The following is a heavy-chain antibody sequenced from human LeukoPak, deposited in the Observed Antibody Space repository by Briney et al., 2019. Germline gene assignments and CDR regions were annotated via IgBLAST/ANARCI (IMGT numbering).Heavy chain of an antibody. J-gene: IGHJ1*01. CDR1: GFTFSSYS. CDR3: ARVEGVGYCSSTSCPTEYFQH. D-gene: IGHD2-2*01. Sequence: GGSLRLSCAASGFTFSSYSMNWVRQAPGKGLEWVSSISSSSSYIYYADSVEGRFTISRDNAKNSLYLQMNSLRAEDTAVYYCARVEGVGYCSSTSCPTEYFQHWGQGTLVTVSS. V-gene: IGHV3-21*01. CDR2: ISSSSSYI.